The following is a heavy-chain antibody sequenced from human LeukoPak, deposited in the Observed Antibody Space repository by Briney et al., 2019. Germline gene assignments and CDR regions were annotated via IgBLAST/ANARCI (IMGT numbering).Heavy chain of an antibody. CDR2: INHSGST. J-gene: IGHJ3*02. V-gene: IGHV4-34*01. CDR3: ARWMVGDAFDI. D-gene: IGHD3-10*01. Sequence: SETLSLTCAVYGGSFSGSYWNWIRQPQGKGLEWIGEINHSGSTTYNPSLKGRVTISVDTSKNQFSLKLSSVTAADTAVYYCARWMVGDAFDIWGQGTMVTVSS. CDR1: GGSFSGSY.